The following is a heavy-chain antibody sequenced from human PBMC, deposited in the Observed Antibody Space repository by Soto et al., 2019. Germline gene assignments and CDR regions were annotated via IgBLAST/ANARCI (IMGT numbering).Heavy chain of an antibody. CDR2: IIPIFGTA. CDR3: ARNRIAAAGRGAFDI. CDR1: GGTFSSYA. J-gene: IGHJ3*02. Sequence: SVKVSCKASGGTFSSYAISWVRQAPGHGLEWMGGIIPIFGTANYAQKFQGRVTITAYESTSTAYMELSSLRSEDTAVYYCARNRIAAAGRGAFDIWGQGTMVTVSS. D-gene: IGHD6-13*01. V-gene: IGHV1-69*13.